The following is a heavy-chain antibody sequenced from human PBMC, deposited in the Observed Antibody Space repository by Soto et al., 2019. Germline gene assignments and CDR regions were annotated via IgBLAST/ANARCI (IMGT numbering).Heavy chain of an antibody. Sequence: QLQLQESGPGLVKPSETLSLTCNFSGVSISDTSYYWGWIRQPPGKGLELIGTIYFNGNTFYNPSLKSRLTISVDTSKNQISLRLTSVTAADTAVYYCARQGSYWGQGTLVAVSS. V-gene: IGHV4-39*01. CDR2: IYFNGNT. CDR3: ARQGSY. CDR1: GVSISDTSYY. J-gene: IGHJ4*02.